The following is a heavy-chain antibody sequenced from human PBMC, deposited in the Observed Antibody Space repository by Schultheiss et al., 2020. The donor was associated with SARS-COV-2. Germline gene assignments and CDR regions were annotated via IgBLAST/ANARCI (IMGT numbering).Heavy chain of an antibody. CDR3: ARAPATIFGVVKRVWFDP. V-gene: IGHV3-30*03. Sequence: GGSLRLSCAASGFTFSSYGMHWVRQAPGKGLEWVAVISYDGSNKYYADSVKGRFTISRDNAKNSLYLQMNSLRGEDTAVYYCARAPATIFGVVKRVWFDPWGQGTLVTVSS. CDR1: GFTFSSYG. CDR2: ISYDGSNK. D-gene: IGHD3-3*01. J-gene: IGHJ5*02.